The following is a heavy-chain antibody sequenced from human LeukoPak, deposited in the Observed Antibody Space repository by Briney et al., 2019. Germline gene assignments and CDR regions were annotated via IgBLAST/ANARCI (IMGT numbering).Heavy chain of an antibody. D-gene: IGHD3-10*01. CDR3: ARARRADLRYGEAFRHSKAVRAFDI. J-gene: IGHJ3*02. CDR1: GYTFSKYW. CDR2: IKQDGSEK. Sequence: GGTLRLSCAVSGYTFSKYWMSWVSQAPGKGMEWVGNIKQDGSEKYYVDSVKGRYTICRENDKNSLSLQMNSLRAEDTAVYYCARARRADLRYGEAFRHSKAVRAFDIWGQGTMVTVSS. V-gene: IGHV3-7*01.